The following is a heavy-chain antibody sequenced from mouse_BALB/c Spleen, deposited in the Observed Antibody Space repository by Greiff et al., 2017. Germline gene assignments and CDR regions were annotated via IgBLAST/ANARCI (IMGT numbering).Heavy chain of an antibody. CDR3: TRRSDGYYWYFDV. CDR1: GYTFTDYW. CDR2: IYPGNSDT. Sequence: VQLQQPGAELVMPGASVKMSCKASGYTFTDYWMHWVKQRPGQGLEWIGAIYPGNSDTSYNQKFKGKAKLTAVTSTSTAYMELSSLTNEDSAVYYCTRRSDGYYWYFDVWGAGTTVTVSS. D-gene: IGHD2-3*01. V-gene: IGHV1-5*01. J-gene: IGHJ1*01.